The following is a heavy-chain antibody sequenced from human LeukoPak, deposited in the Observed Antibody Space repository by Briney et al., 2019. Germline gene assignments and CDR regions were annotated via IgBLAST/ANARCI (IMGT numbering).Heavy chain of an antibody. J-gene: IGHJ5*02. D-gene: IGHD3-10*01. CDR2: IWYDGSNK. Sequence: GGSLRLSCAASGFTFSSYGMHWVRQAPGKGLEWLAVIWYDGSNKYYADSVKGRFTISRDNSKNTLYLQMNSLRAEDTAVYYCARDQASITMVRGVNWFDPWGQGTLVTVSS. V-gene: IGHV3-33*01. CDR1: GFTFSSYG. CDR3: ARDQASITMVRGVNWFDP.